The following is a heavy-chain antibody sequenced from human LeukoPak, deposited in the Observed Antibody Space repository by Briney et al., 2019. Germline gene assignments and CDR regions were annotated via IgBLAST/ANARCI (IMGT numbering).Heavy chain of an antibody. CDR1: GGSISSYY. D-gene: IGHD3-9*01. J-gene: IGHJ6*02. V-gene: IGHV4-59*01. Sequence: SETLSLTCTVSGGSISSYYWSWIRQSPGKGLEWIGYIYYSGSTNYNPSLKSRVTISVDTSKNQFSLKLSSVTAADTAVYYCARVRGYYDILTGYYYYYGMDVWGQGTTVTVSS. CDR2: IYYSGST. CDR3: ARVRGYYDILTGYYYYYGMDV.